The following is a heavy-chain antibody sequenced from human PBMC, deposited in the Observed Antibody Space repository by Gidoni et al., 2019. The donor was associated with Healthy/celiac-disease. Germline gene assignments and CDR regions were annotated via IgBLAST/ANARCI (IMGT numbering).Heavy chain of an antibody. V-gene: IGHV3-9*01. D-gene: IGHD6-13*01. CDR3: AKDFWFAAAGTRPYFAS. J-gene: IGHJ4*01. CDR1: GFTFDDYA. Sequence: EVQLVESGVGLVQPGRSLRLSCAASGFTFDDYAMPWVRQAPGKGLEWVSGLSWNSGSIGYADSVKGRFTISRDNAKNSLYLQMNSLRAEDTALYYCAKDFWFAAAGTRPYFASFGPGPLFPVSS. CDR2: LSWNSGSI.